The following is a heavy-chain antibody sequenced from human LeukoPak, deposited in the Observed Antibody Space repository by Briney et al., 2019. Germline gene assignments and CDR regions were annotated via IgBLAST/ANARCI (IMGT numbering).Heavy chain of an antibody. CDR1: GFSLTTNGVG. D-gene: IGHD4-23*01. J-gene: IGHJ4*02. CDR2: IYWDDDK. CDR3: AHRRGYDYGGNRYYFDY. Sequence: SGPTLVNPTQTLTLTCTFSGFSLTTNGVGVGWIRQPPGKALEWLALIYWDDDKRYSPSLKSRLTITKDTSKNQVVLTMTNMDPVDTATYYCAHRRGYDYGGNRYYFDYWGQGTLVTVSS. V-gene: IGHV2-5*02.